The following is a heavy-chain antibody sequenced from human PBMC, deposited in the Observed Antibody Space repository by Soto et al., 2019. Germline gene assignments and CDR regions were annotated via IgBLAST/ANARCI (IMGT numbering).Heavy chain of an antibody. CDR1: GFTFSDYG. CDR2: INNAGVNT. J-gene: IGHJ4*02. V-gene: IGHV3-23*01. CDR3: AGQLWDTDY. Sequence: EVQLLESGGGLVQPGGSQILSCAASGFTFSDYGMSWVRQAPGKGLERVSSINNAGVNTHYAGSVEGRFTISRDNSKNTLYLLMHSLRAEDTAIYYCAGQLWDTDYWGQGTLVTVSS. D-gene: IGHD3-16*01.